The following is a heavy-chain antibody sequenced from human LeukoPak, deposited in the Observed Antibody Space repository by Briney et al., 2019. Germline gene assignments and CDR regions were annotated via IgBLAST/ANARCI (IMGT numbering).Heavy chain of an antibody. CDR2: ISSSGSTI. Sequence: PGGSLRLSCAASGFTFSDYYMSWIRQAPGKGLEWVSYISSSGSTIYYTDSVKGRFTISRDNAKNSLYLQMNSLRAEDTAVYYCARDLTRGTGNFDYWGQGTLVTVSS. CDR1: GFTFSDYY. V-gene: IGHV3-11*01. CDR3: ARDLTRGTGNFDY. J-gene: IGHJ4*02. D-gene: IGHD7-27*01.